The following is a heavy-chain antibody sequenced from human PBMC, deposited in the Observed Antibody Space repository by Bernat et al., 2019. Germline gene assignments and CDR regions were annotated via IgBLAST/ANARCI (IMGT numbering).Heavy chain of an antibody. CDR1: GGSISSSSNYY. J-gene: IGHJ4*01. CDR2: IYYSGSS. D-gene: IGHD3-10*01. Sequence: QLQLQESGPGLVKPSETLSLTCTVSGGSISSSSNYYWGWIRQPPGKGLEWIGSIYYSGSSYYNPSLKSRVTISVDTSKNHFSLKLSSVTAADTAVYYCATYGSGSYYHFDCWGHGTLVTVSS. CDR3: ATYGSGSYYHFDC. V-gene: IGHV4-39*02.